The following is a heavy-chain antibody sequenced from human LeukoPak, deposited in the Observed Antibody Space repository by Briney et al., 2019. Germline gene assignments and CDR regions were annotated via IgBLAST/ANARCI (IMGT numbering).Heavy chain of an antibody. CDR1: GGSISSYY. V-gene: IGHV4-59*08. D-gene: IGHD6-13*01. CDR2: IYYSGST. Sequence: PSETLSLTCTVSGGSISSYYWSWIRQPPGKGLESIGYIYYSGSTNYNPSLKSRVTISVDTSKNQFSLKLSSVTAADTAVYYCARRQAAAGTWWFDPWGQGTLVTVSS. J-gene: IGHJ5*02. CDR3: ARRQAAAGTWWFDP.